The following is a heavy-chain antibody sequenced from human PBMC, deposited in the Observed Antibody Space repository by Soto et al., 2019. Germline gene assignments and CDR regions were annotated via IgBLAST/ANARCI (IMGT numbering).Heavy chain of an antibody. Sequence: EVQLLESGGGLVQPGRSLRLSCAASGFTFDDYAMHWVRQAPGKGPEWVSGITWNRGSIGYAESVTGRFTIARDNAKNSLYLQMNSLRNEDTALYYCAKSKWDLEILTTTVTTFWGTFHIWGQGTMVTGSS. D-gene: IGHD4-17*01. J-gene: IGHJ3*02. CDR1: GFTFDDYA. V-gene: IGHV3-9*01. CDR2: ITWNRGSI. CDR3: AKSKWDLEILTTTVTTFWGTFHI.